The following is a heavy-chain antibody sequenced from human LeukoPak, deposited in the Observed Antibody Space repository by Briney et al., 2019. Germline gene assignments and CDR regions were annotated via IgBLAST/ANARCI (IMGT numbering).Heavy chain of an antibody. CDR3: ARPDPTTVVTPYHYGMDV. J-gene: IGHJ6*02. CDR1: GFTFSSYW. V-gene: IGHV3-74*01. D-gene: IGHD4-23*01. CDR2: INSDGSST. Sequence: GGSLRLSCAASGFTFSSYWMHWVRQAPGKGLVWVSRINSDGSSTSYADSVKGRFTISRDNAKNTLYLQMNSLRAEDTAVYYCARPDPTTVVTPYHYGMDVWGQGTTVTVSS.